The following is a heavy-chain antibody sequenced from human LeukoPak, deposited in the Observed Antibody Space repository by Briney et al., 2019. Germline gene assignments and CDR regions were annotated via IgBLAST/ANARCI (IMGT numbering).Heavy chain of an antibody. V-gene: IGHV4-31*02. D-gene: IGHD1-7*01. CDR1: GGSISSGGYY. CDR3: ARGDLQTINYFDP. Sequence: SQTLSLTCTVSGGSISSGGYYWTWIRQHPGKGLEWIGYIYFSGSTYYNPSLMCRLTISVDTSKNQFSLKLSSVTAADTAVYYCARGDLQTINYFDPWGQGTLVTVSS. J-gene: IGHJ5*02. CDR2: IYFSGST.